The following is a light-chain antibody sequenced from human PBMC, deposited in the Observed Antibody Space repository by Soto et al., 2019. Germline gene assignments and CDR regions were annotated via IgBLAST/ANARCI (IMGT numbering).Light chain of an antibody. V-gene: IGKV3-15*01. J-gene: IGKJ1*01. Sequence: IGMSHPPWSRSVSARWGSTRAGRASQSVSSNLAWYQQKPGQAPRLLIYGASTRATGIPARFSGSGSGTEFTLTISSLQSEDFAVYYCQQSNNWTRTVGQGTKV. CDR3: QQSNNWTRT. CDR2: GAS. CDR1: QSVSSN.